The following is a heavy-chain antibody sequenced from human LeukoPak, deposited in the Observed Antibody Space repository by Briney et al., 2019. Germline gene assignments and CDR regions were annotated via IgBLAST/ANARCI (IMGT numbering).Heavy chain of an antibody. CDR1: GGSISSGSYY. CDR3: ARIKSSGWGAGMDV. V-gene: IGHV4-61*02. CDR2: VFTSGTT. D-gene: IGHD6-19*01. Sequence: SETLSLTCTVSGGSISSGSYYWSWIRQPAGKGLEWIGRVFTSGTTNYNPSLKSRVTILVDTSKNQFSLKLSSVTAADTAVYYCARIKSSGWGAGMDVWGKGTTVTISS. J-gene: IGHJ6*03.